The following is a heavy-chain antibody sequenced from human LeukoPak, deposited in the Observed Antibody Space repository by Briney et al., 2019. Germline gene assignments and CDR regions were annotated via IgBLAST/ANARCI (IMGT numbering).Heavy chain of an antibody. Sequence: SQTLSLTCAISGDSVSSNSAAWNWIRQSPSRGLEWLGRTYYRSKWYNDYAVSVKSRITINPDTSKNQFSLQLNSVTPEDTAVYYCARELSWGWVTTYTYYMDVWGKGTTVTISS. CDR1: GDSVSSNSAA. J-gene: IGHJ6*03. V-gene: IGHV6-1*01. D-gene: IGHD3-16*01. CDR3: ARELSWGWVTTYTYYMDV. CDR2: TYYRSKWYN.